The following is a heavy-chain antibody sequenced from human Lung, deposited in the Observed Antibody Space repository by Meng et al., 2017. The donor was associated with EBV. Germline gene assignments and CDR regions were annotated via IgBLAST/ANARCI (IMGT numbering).Heavy chain of an antibody. CDR1: GGTFSRYP. D-gene: IGHD2/OR15-2a*01. J-gene: IGHJ1*01. Sequence: QVRLVQFGAQVRTPRSAVKVSCMASGGTFSRYPINGLQQVPGQGLAWMAENHPKFATTNFAQNFQGRVTLSADESSTTVYMELTSLRSEDTVVYYCAQQLLPMGAFFQHWGQGTLVTVSS. CDR3: AQQLLPMGAFFQH. V-gene: IGHV1-69*01. CDR2: NHPKFATT.